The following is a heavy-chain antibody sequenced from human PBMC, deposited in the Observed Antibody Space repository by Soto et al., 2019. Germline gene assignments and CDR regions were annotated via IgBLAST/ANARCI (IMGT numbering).Heavy chain of an antibody. J-gene: IGHJ4*02. D-gene: IGHD5-18*01. CDR2: ISGSGGST. V-gene: IGHV3-23*01. CDR1: GFTFSSYA. CDR3: AKDGRGYSYAYYFDY. Sequence: SLRLACAASGFTFSSYAMSCVRQAPGKGLEWVSAISGSGGSTYYADSVKGRFTISRDNSKNTLYLQMNSLRAEDTAVYYCAKDGRGYSYAYYFDYWAQGTLVTVSS.